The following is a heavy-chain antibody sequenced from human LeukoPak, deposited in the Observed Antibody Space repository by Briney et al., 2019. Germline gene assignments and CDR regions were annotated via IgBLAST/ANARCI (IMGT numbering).Heavy chain of an antibody. Sequence: GRSLRLSCAASGFTFRSYAMHWVRQAPAKGLEWVAVISYDGSNKYYADSVKGRFTISRDNSKNTLYLQMNSLRAEDTAVYYCARTPIAARQIDYWGQGTLVTVSS. V-gene: IGHV3-30-3*01. CDR3: ARTPIAARQIDY. CDR2: ISYDGSNK. J-gene: IGHJ4*02. D-gene: IGHD6-6*01. CDR1: GFTFRSYA.